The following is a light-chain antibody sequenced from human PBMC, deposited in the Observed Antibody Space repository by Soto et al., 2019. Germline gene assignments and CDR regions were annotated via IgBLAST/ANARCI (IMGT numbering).Light chain of an antibody. V-gene: IGKV3-20*01. CDR3: QQYGSSPYT. CDR1: QSVSSNY. Sequence: EVVLTQSPGTLSLSPGERATLSCRASQSVSSNYLAWYQQKPGQAPRLLIYAASSRATDIPDRFSGSGSGTDFTLSISSLEPEDFAVFYCQQYGSSPYTFGQGTKLEIK. CDR2: AAS. J-gene: IGKJ2*01.